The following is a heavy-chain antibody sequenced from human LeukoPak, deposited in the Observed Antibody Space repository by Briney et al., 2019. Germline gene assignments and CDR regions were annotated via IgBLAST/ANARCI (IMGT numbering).Heavy chain of an antibody. CDR2: IWYDGSNK. Sequence: GGSLRLSCAASGFTFSSYGMHWVRQAPGKGLEWVAVIWYDGSNKYYADSVKGRFTISRDNSKNTLYLQMNSLRAEDTAVYYCARDKTSSWYTHYYYYGMDVWGQGTTVTVSS. J-gene: IGHJ6*02. CDR3: ARDKTSSWYTHYYYYGMDV. D-gene: IGHD6-13*01. V-gene: IGHV3-33*01. CDR1: GFTFSSYG.